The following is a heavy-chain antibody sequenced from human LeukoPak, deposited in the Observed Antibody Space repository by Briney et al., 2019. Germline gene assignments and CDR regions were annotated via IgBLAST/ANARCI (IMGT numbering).Heavy chain of an antibody. J-gene: IGHJ4*02. CDR2: ISGSGGST. Sequence: PGGSLRLSCAASGFTVSSNYMSWVRQAPGKGLEWVSAISGSGGSTYYADSVKGRFTISRDNSKNTLYLQMNSLRVENTAVYHCAKGVAAAVDYYFDSWGQGTLVTVSS. D-gene: IGHD6-13*01. CDR1: GFTVSSNY. V-gene: IGHV3-23*01. CDR3: AKGVAAAVDYYFDS.